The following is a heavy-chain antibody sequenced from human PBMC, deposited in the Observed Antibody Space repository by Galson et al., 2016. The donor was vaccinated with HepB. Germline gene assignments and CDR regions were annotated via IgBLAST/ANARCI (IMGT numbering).Heavy chain of an antibody. J-gene: IGHJ6*03. V-gene: IGHV3-74*01. Sequence: SLRLSCAASGFTFSAHWMHWVRQAPGKGLVWVSHINTDESNTNYADSVKGRFIISRDNAKNTLYLRMNSLTAEDTGVYYCARAFSYGSGNYFFFMDVWGKGTTVTVSS. CDR2: INTDESNT. D-gene: IGHD3-10*01. CDR3: ARAFSYGSGNYFFFMDV. CDR1: GFTFSAHW.